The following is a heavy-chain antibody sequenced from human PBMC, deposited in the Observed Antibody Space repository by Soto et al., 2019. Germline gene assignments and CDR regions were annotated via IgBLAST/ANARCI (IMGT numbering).Heavy chain of an antibody. D-gene: IGHD2-8*02. J-gene: IGHJ3*02. V-gene: IGHV3-48*01. CDR1: GVTLSSYR. CDR3: VRDLDWALDI. Sequence: GGSLRLSCAASGVTLSSYRMNWGRQAPGKGLEWVSYIWGNSRSMTYADSVRGRFTISRDNAKNSLYLQMNSLRADDTAAYYCVRDLDWALDIRGQGTTVPVSS. CDR2: IWGNSRSM.